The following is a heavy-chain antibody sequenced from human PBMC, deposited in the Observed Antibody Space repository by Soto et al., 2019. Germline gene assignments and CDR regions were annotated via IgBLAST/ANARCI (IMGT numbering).Heavy chain of an antibody. Sequence: QVQLVESGGGVVQPGRSLRLSCAASGFTFSSYGMHWVRQAPGKGLEWVAVISYDGSNKYYADSVKGRFTISRDNSKNTLYLQMSSLRAEDTAVYYCAKQLGRGVVGAPNTYYCGMDVWGQGTTVTVSS. D-gene: IGHD1-26*01. CDR2: ISYDGSNK. V-gene: IGHV3-30*18. CDR1: GFTFSSYG. J-gene: IGHJ6*02. CDR3: AKQLGRGVVGAPNTYYCGMDV.